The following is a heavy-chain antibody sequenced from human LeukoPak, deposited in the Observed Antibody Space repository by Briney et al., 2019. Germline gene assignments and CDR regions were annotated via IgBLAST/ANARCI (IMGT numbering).Heavy chain of an antibody. CDR1: GFTFSSYS. V-gene: IGHV3-48*04. CDR3: ARVLPSDYGDPDCFQH. Sequence: PGGSLRLSCAASGFTFSSYSMIWVRQAPGKGLEWVSYIITGGSVIYYADSVKGRFTVSRDNAKNSLYLQMNSLRAEDTAVYYCARVLPSDYGDPDCFQHWGQGTLVTVSS. D-gene: IGHD4-17*01. CDR2: IITGGSVI. J-gene: IGHJ1*01.